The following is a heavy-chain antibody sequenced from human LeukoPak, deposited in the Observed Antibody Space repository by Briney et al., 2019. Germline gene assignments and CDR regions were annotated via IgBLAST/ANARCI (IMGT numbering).Heavy chain of an antibody. J-gene: IGHJ1*01. Sequence: GGSLRLSCAASGFTLSTYWMHWVRQAPGKGLVWVSRIKSDGGTNYADSAKGRFTISRDNAKKTVSLQMNSLRPEDTGVYYCARAPSEIGGYYPEYFRHWGQGTLVTVSS. CDR2: IKSDGGT. CDR3: ARAPSEIGGYYPEYFRH. CDR1: GFTLSTYW. D-gene: IGHD3-22*01. V-gene: IGHV3-74*01.